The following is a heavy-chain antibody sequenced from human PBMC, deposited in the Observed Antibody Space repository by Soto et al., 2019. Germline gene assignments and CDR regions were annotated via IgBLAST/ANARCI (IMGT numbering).Heavy chain of an antibody. CDR2: IWYDGSNK. J-gene: IGHJ3*02. Sequence: PGGSLRLSCAASGFTFSSYGMHWVRQAPGKGLEWVAVIWYDGSNKYYADSVKGRFTISRDNSKNTLYLQMNSLRAEDTAVYYCARPRVVVAAHDAFDIWGQGTMVTVSS. CDR1: GFTFSSYG. V-gene: IGHV3-33*01. CDR3: ARPRVVVAAHDAFDI. D-gene: IGHD2-15*01.